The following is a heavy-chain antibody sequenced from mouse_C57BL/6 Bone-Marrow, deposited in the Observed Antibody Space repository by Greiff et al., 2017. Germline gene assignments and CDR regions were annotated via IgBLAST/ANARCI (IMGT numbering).Heavy chain of an antibody. CDR3: ARHGGYYYGSSLAWFAY. CDR1: GYTFTEYT. CDR2: FYPGSGSI. Sequence: QVHVKQSGAELVKPGASVKLSCKASGYTFTEYTIHWVKQRSGQGLEWIGWFYPGSGSIKYNEKFKDKATLTADKSSSTVYMELSRLTSEDSAVYFCARHGGYYYGSSLAWFAYWGQGTLVTVSA. D-gene: IGHD1-1*01. J-gene: IGHJ3*01. V-gene: IGHV1-62-2*01.